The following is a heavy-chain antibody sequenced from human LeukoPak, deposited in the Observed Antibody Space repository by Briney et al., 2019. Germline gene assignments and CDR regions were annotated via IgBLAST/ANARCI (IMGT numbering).Heavy chain of an antibody. CDR2: LFTGGNA. V-gene: IGHV4-4*07. Sequence: PSETLSLTCSVSVDSMNGYYWIWIRQTAGKGLEWIGRLFTGGNAECNPSLKSRVTMSLETSKSQFSLKLTSVTAADTAIYYCARGLRWDSGNDWGPEHWGQGVLVTVSS. D-gene: IGHD5-12*01. CDR3: ARGLRWDSGNDWGPEH. CDR1: VDSMNGYY. J-gene: IGHJ4*02.